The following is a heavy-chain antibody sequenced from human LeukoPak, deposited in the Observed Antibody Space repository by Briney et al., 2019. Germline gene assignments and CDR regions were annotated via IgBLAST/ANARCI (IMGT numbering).Heavy chain of an antibody. CDR3: ARTVTGYSYGEIDY. D-gene: IGHD5-18*01. CDR1: GYTFTSYG. Sequence: ASVKVSCKASGYTFTSYGISWVRQAPGQGLDWMGWISAYNGNTNYAQKLQGRVTMTTDTSTSTAYMELRSLRSDDTAVYYCARTVTGYSYGEIDYWGQGTLVTVSS. V-gene: IGHV1-18*01. CDR2: ISAYNGNT. J-gene: IGHJ4*02.